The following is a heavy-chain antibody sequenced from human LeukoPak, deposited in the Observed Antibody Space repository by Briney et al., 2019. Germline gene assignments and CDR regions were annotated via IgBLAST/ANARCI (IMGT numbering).Heavy chain of an antibody. CDR3: ARDLVPAARYYIAY. J-gene: IGHJ4*01. Sequence: GRSLTLAWAASGLSFSSYGTHWVRQDPGKGLEWVAVISYDGSNTYYADSVKGRFTISTDNSKNTLCLLMNSLRADDTAVYYCARDLVPAARYYIAYWGHRTRLSVSS. V-gene: IGHV3-30*19. CDR1: GLSFSSYG. CDR2: ISYDGSNT. D-gene: IGHD2-2*01.